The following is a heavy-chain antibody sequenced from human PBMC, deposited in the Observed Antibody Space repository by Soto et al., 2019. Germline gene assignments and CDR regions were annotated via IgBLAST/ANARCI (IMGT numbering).Heavy chain of an antibody. CDR2: IYYSGST. CDR1: GGSISSYY. J-gene: IGHJ3*02. CDR3: ARRYGLSAFDI. V-gene: IGHV4-59*08. D-gene: IGHD3-10*01. Sequence: QVQLQESGPGLVKPSETLSLTCTVSGGSISSYYWSWIRQPPWKGLEWIGDIYYSGSTNYNPSLKGRVTISVDTSKNQFSLKLSSVTAADTAVYFCARRYGLSAFDIWGQGTMVTVSS.